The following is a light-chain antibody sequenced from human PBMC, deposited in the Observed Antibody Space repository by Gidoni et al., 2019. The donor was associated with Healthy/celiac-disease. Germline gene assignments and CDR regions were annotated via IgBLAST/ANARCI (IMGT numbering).Light chain of an antibody. CDR3: QQYYSTPRT. CDR1: QSVLYSSNNKNY. Sequence: DIVLTQSPALLAVSLGERATINCKSSQSVLYSSNNKNYLAWYQQKPGQPPQLLIYWASTRESGVPDRFSGSGSGTDFTLTISSLQAEDVAVYYCQQYYSTPRTFGQGTKVEIK. J-gene: IGKJ1*01. CDR2: WAS. V-gene: IGKV4-1*01.